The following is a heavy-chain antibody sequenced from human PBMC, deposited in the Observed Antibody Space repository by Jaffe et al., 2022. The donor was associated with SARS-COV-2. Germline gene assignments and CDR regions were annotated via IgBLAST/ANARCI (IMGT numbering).Heavy chain of an antibody. V-gene: IGHV3-23*04. J-gene: IGHJ4*02. CDR1: GFTFSIYA. CDR3: ARTNYYDNSGNF. Sequence: EVQLVESGGGLVQPGGSLRLSCAASGFTFSIYAMSWVRQAPGKGLEWVSDITGTNTGQKTYYADSVKGRFTISRDNSKNTLYLQMNSLRAEDTAVYYCARTNYYDNSGNFWGQGTLVTVSS. CDR2: ITGTNTGQKT. D-gene: IGHD3-22*01.